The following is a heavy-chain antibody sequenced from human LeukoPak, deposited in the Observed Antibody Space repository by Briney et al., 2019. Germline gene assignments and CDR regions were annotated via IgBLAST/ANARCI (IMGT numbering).Heavy chain of an antibody. V-gene: IGHV3-30*02. D-gene: IGHD2-15*01. CDR1: GFIFSSYG. CDR3: AKDQGDCTGSTCYFRYLEY. J-gene: IGHJ4*02. CDR2: IRFDESAT. Sequence: PGGSLRLSCAASGFIFSSYGMHWVRQAPGKGLEWVSFIRFDESATVYADSVKGRFTISRDNSKNTVYMQMTSLRVEDTGLYYCAKDQGDCTGSTCYFRYLEYWGQGILVTVSS.